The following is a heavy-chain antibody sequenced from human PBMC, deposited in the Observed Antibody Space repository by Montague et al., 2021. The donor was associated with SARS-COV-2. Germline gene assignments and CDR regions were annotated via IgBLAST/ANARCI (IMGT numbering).Heavy chain of an antibody. V-gene: IGHV4-59*01. D-gene: IGHD2-2*01. CDR2: IYYSGST. Sequence: SETLSLTCTVSGGSTSSYYWSWIRQPLGKGLEWIGCIYYSGSTNYNPSLKSRVTISVDTSKTQFSLKLNSVTAADTAVYYCARTIVVVSAASRYFGLWGRGTLVTVSS. CDR1: GGSTSSYY. J-gene: IGHJ2*01. CDR3: ARTIVVVSAASRYFGL.